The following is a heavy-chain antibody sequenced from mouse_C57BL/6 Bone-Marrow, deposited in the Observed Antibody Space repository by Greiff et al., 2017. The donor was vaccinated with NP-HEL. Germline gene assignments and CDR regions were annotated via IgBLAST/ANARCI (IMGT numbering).Heavy chain of an antibody. CDR3: AKQGYYDYDWYFDV. J-gene: IGHJ1*03. Sequence: VQLQQSGPGLVAPSQSLSITCTVSGFSLTSYGVSWVRQPPGKGLEWLGVIWGDGSTNYHSALISRLSISTDNSKSQVFLKLNSLQTEDTATYYGAKQGYYDYDWYFDVWGTGTTVTVSS. CDR1: GFSLTSYG. D-gene: IGHD2-4*01. CDR2: IWGDGST. V-gene: IGHV2-3*01.